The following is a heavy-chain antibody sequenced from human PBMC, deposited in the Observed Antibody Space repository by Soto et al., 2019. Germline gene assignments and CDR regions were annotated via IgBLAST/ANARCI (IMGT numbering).Heavy chain of an antibody. Sequence: QVQLQESGPGLVKPSETLSLTCTVSGGSISSYYWSWIRQPPGKGLEWIGYIYYSGSTNYNPSLKSRGIITVDKTKKQYSLKLRSAMAAAEAVEYCSGEGGEDTTGEYYYYYGMDVWGQGTTVTVSS. CDR2: IYYSGST. V-gene: IGHV4-59*01. CDR3: SGEGGEDTTGEYYYYYGMDV. D-gene: IGHD3-16*01. CDR1: GGSISSYY. J-gene: IGHJ6*02.